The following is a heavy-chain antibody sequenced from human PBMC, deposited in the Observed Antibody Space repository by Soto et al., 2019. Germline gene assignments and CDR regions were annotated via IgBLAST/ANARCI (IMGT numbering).Heavy chain of an antibody. CDR3: ARVPLVAGAVAPRGWFDP. CDR1: GGSFSGYS. V-gene: IGHV4-34*01. D-gene: IGHD2-2*01. Sequence: PSETLSLTCAIYGGSFSGYSWSWIRQPPGKGLEWIGEINDRGSTNYNPSLKSRVTISVDTSKNQFSLKVNSVTAADTAVYYCARVPLVAGAVAPRGWFDPWGQGTLVTVSS. CDR2: INDRGST. J-gene: IGHJ5*02.